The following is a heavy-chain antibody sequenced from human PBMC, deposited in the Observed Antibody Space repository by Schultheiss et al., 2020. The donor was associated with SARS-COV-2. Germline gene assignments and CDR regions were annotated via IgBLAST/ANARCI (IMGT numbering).Heavy chain of an antibody. V-gene: IGHV3-30-3*01. CDR2: ISYDGSNK. Sequence: GGSLRLSCAASGFTFSSYWMSWVRQAPGKGLEWVAVISYDGSNKYYADSVKGRFTISRDNSKNTLYLQMNSLRAEDTAVYYCARVRYGGNYYYYGMDVWGQGTTVTVSS. J-gene: IGHJ6*02. D-gene: IGHD4-17*01. CDR3: ARVRYGGNYYYYGMDV. CDR1: GFTFSSYW.